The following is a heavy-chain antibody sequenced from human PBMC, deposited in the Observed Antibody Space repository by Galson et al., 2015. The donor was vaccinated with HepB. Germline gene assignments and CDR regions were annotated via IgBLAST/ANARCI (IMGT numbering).Heavy chain of an antibody. CDR2: IYHSGST. CDR1: GGSISSGGYS. J-gene: IGHJ5*02. Sequence: TLSLTCAVSGGSISSGGYSWSWIRQPPGKGLEWIGYIYHSGSTYYNPSLKSRVTISVDRSKNQFSLKLSSVTAADTAVYYCASVTTAHSVWFDPWGQGTLVTVSS. V-gene: IGHV4-30-2*01. CDR3: ASVTTAHSVWFDP. D-gene: IGHD4-11*01.